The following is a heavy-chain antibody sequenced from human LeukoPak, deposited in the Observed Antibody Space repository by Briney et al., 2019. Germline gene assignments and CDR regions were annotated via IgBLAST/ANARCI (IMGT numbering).Heavy chain of an antibody. CDR3: ARDRAVVVVPAAKTYYYYGMDV. Sequence: GPSVKVSCKASGGTFSSSAISWVRQAPGQGLEWMGRIIPILGIAKYAQKFQGRVTITADKSTSTAYMELSSLRSEDTAVYYCARDRAVVVVPAAKTYYYYGMDVWGQGTTVTVSS. CDR1: GGTFSSSA. J-gene: IGHJ6*02. D-gene: IGHD2-2*01. V-gene: IGHV1-69*04. CDR2: IIPILGIA.